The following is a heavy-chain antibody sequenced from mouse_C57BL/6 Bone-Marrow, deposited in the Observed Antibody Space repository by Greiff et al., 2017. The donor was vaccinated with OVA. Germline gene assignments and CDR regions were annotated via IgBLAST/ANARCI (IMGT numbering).Heavy chain of an antibody. Sequence: QVQLQQPGAELEKPGASVKLSCKASGYTFTSYWMHWVKQRPGQGLEWIGMIHPNSGSTNYNEKFKSKATLTVDKSSSTAYMQLSSLTSEDSAVYYCARSGYYGSSTPFDYWGQGTTLTVSS. V-gene: IGHV1-64*01. CDR2: IHPNSGST. J-gene: IGHJ2*01. CDR3: ARSGYYGSSTPFDY. D-gene: IGHD1-1*01. CDR1: GYTFTSYW.